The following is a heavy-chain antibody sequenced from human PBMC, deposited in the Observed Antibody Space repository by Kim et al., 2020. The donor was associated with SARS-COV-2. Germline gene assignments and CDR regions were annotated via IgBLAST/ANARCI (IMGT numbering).Heavy chain of an antibody. Sequence: SETLSLTCTVSGGSISSSSYYWGWIRQPPGKGLEWIGSIYYSGSTYYNPSLKSRVTISVDTSKNQFSLKLSSVTAADTAVYYCARRRGGGLSTSAGRTRYFDLWGRGTLGTVSS. V-gene: IGHV4-39*01. J-gene: IGHJ2*01. CDR3: ARRRGGGLSTSAGRTRYFDL. CDR1: GGSISSSSYY. CDR2: IYYSGST. D-gene: IGHD2-15*01.